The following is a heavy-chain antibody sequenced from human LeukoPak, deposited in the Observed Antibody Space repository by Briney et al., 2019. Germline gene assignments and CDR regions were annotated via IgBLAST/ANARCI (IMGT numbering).Heavy chain of an antibody. D-gene: IGHD4-11*01. CDR3: ARDGHLPTVSRYPHYFDY. CDR1: GFTFSSYA. V-gene: IGHV3-30-3*01. CDR2: ISYDGSNK. J-gene: IGHJ4*02. Sequence: GGSLRLSCAASGFTFSSYAMHWVRQAPGKGLEWVAVISYDGSNKYYADPVKGRFTISRDNSKNTLYLQMNSLRAEDTAVYYCARDGHLPTVSRYPHYFDYWGQGTLVTVSS.